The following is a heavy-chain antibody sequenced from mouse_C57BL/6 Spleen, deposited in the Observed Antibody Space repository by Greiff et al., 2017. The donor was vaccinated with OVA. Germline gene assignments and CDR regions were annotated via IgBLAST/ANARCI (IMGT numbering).Heavy chain of an antibody. CDR2: INYDGSST. CDR1: GFTFSDYY. CDR3: ARDGGQEAMDY. Sequence: EVKLVESAGGLVQPGSSLKLSCTASGFTFSDYYMAWVRQVQEKGLEWVANINYDGSSTYYLDSLKSRFIISRDNAKNILYLQMSSLKSEDTATYYCARDGGQEAMDYWGQGTSVTVSS. J-gene: IGHJ4*01. V-gene: IGHV5-16*01.